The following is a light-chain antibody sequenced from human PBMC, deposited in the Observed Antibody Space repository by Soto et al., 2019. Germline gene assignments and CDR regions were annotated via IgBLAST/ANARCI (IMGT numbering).Light chain of an antibody. V-gene: IGLV2-8*01. CDR2: EVV. Sequence: ALTQPPSASGSPGQSVTISCTGTSSDVGGYNYVSWYQQHPGAAPKLMIYEVVKRPSGVPDRFSGSKSGNTASLTVSGLQAKDESDYYCSSYGGDNNVVFGGGTKLTVL. CDR1: SSDVGGYNY. CDR3: SSYGGDNNVV. J-gene: IGLJ2*01.